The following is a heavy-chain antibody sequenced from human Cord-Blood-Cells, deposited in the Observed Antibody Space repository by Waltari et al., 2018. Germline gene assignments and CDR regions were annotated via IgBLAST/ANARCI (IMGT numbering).Heavy chain of an antibody. CDR1: GFTFGSYV. CDR2: ISYDGSNK. CDR3: ARDFKYDSSGHDY. J-gene: IGHJ4*02. Sequence: QVHLVESVGGVVQPGRSLRLSCAASGFTFGSYVMPGVRQAPGKGLEWVAVISYDGSNKYYADAVKGRFTISRDNSKNTLYLQMNSLRAEDTAVYYCARDFKYDSSGHDYWGQGTLVTVSS. D-gene: IGHD3-22*01. V-gene: IGHV3-30*04.